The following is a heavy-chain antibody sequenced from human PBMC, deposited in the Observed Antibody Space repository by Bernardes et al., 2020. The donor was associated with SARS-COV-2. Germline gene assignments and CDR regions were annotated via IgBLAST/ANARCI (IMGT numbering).Heavy chain of an antibody. CDR3: AREYSSSWYDQYYYYGMDV. V-gene: IGHV3-74*01. CDR2: INSDGSST. D-gene: IGHD6-13*01. Sequence: VGSLRLSCAASGFTFRSYWMHWVRQAPGKGLVWVSRINSDGSSTSYADSVKGRFTISRDNAKNTLYLQMNSLRAEDTAVYYCAREYSSSWYDQYYYYGMDVWGQGITVTVSS. J-gene: IGHJ6*02. CDR1: GFTFRSYW.